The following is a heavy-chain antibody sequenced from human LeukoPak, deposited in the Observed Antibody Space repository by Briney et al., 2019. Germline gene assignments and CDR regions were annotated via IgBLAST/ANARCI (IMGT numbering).Heavy chain of an antibody. CDR3: AKDRLVGGSDRHPLDY. V-gene: IGHV3-21*01. Sequence: PGGSLRLFRAASGLTFSSCTTTWARQAAGRGLGWVSSISRSGDYILYADSVKGRFTISRDNAKNSLYLQMTSLRAEDTAVYYCAKDRLVGGSDRHPLDYRGQGTLVTVSS. CDR1: GLTFSSCT. D-gene: IGHD3-16*02. CDR2: ISRSGDYI. J-gene: IGHJ4*02.